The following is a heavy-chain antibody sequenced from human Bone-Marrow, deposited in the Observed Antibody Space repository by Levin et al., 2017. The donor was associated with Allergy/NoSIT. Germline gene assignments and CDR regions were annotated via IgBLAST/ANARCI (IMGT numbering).Heavy chain of an antibody. CDR2: INTNTGKP. Sequence: GESLKISCKASGYSFTGLAMSWVRQAPGQGPQWMGWINTNTGKPTYAQNFTGRFVFSLDTSVSTAFLLISSLKVDDTAMYYCARGYRDFDFWGQGTLVTVSS. CDR1: GYSFTGLA. V-gene: IGHV7-4-1*02. D-gene: IGHD3-16*02. CDR3: ARGYRDFDF. J-gene: IGHJ4*02.